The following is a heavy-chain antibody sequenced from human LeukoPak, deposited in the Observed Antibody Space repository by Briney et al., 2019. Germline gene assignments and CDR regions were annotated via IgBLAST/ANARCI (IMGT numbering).Heavy chain of an antibody. J-gene: IGHJ4*01. CDR3: AIDTVYYDPPSY. CDR2: SDPENGKT. D-gene: IGHD3-16*01. V-gene: IGHV1-24*01. Sequence: ASVKVSCKVSGYIFTELSMHWVRQSPGKGLEWMGGSDPENGKTVYAQNFQGRVTMTEDTSADTAYMELSSLRSEDTAVYCCAIDTVYYDPPSYWGQGTLVTVSS. CDR1: GYIFTELS.